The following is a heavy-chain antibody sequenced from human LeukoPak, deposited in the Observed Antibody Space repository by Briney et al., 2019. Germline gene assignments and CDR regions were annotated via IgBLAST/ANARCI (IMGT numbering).Heavy chain of an antibody. Sequence: ASVKVSCKASEYTFSGYYMHWVRQAPGQGLEWMGWINPNSGGTTYAQKFQGRVTMTGDTSISTAYMELSRLRSDDTAVYYCARVNYYGSGSFPRWGQGTLVTVSS. V-gene: IGHV1-2*02. D-gene: IGHD3-10*01. CDR2: INPNSGGT. CDR3: ARVNYYGSGSFPR. J-gene: IGHJ4*02. CDR1: EYTFSGYY.